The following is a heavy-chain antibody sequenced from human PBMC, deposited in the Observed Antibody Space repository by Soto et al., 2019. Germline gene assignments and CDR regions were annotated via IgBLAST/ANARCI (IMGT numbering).Heavy chain of an antibody. CDR2: IYGSSSTM. Sequence: SLRLSCAGSGFTFSAFSMNWVRQAPGKGLEWISYIYGSSSTMYYADSVKGRFSISRDNAKSSLYLQMNNLTHEDTAVYYCARDRPVDYWGQGTPVTVSS. CDR1: GFTFSAFS. J-gene: IGHJ4*02. V-gene: IGHV3-48*02. CDR3: ARDRPVDY.